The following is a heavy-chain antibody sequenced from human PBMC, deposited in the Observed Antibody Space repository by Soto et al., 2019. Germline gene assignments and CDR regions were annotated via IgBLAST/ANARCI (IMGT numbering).Heavy chain of an antibody. J-gene: IGHJ4*02. CDR3: ARESTGLSFDH. D-gene: IGHD2-8*02. CDR1: GYSFSRYG. CDR2: INTANGKT. Sequence: VQLIPSGAEVEKPGASVKVSCKASGYSFSRYGMHWVRQAPGQGLEWMGWINTANGKTGYSEKFQGRVTITRDTSATTVYIELHSLGSEDTATYDCARESTGLSFDHWGQGILVTVSS. V-gene: IGHV1-3*04.